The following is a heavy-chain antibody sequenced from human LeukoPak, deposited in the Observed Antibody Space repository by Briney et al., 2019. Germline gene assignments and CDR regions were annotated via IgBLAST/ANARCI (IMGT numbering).Heavy chain of an antibody. J-gene: IGHJ4*02. Sequence: ASVKVSCKASGYTFTSYGISWVRQAPGQGLEWMGWISAYNGNTNYAQKLQGRVTMTTDTSTSTAYMEPRSLRSDDTAVYYCARDSVLMVRGATFFDYWGQGTLVTVSS. D-gene: IGHD3-10*01. CDR3: ARDSVLMVRGATFFDY. CDR2: ISAYNGNT. V-gene: IGHV1-18*01. CDR1: GYTFTSYG.